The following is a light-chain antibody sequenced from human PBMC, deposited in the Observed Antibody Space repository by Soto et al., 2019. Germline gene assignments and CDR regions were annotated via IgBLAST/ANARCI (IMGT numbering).Light chain of an antibody. Sequence: QSALTQPPSASGSPGQSVTISCTGTSSDVGVYNYVSWYQQHPGKAPKLLIYEVSKRPSGDPDRFSGSKSGNTASLTVSGLQAEEEADFYCSSYAGSNNVVFGGGTKLTVL. V-gene: IGLV2-8*01. CDR2: EVS. CDR1: SSDVGVYNY. J-gene: IGLJ2*01. CDR3: SSYAGSNNVV.